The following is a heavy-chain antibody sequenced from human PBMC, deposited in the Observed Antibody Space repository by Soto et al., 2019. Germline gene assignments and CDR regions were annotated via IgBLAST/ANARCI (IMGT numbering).Heavy chain of an antibody. CDR2: ITSSDGGT. CDR3: ARARSDWDFDY. J-gene: IGHJ4*02. CDR1: GFTFSNYG. D-gene: IGHD6-19*01. V-gene: IGHV3-23*01. Sequence: EVQLLESGGGLVQPGGSLRLSCAASGFTFSNYGMSWVRQAPGKGLEWVSSITSSDGGTYHAVSVKGRFTISRDNSKDTLYFQINSLRVEDTAVYYCARARSDWDFDYWGQGTLVTVSS.